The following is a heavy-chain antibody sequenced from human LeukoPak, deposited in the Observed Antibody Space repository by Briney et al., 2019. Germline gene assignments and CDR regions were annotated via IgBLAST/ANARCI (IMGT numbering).Heavy chain of an antibody. Sequence: SETLSLTCAVYGGSFSVYYWSWIRQPPGKGLEWIGEINHSGSTNYNPSLKSRVTISVDTSKSQFSLKLSSVTAADTAVYYCARTPYYYDSSGYDAFDIWGQGTMVTVSS. CDR2: INHSGST. CDR1: GGSFSVYY. J-gene: IGHJ3*02. CDR3: ARTPYYYDSSGYDAFDI. V-gene: IGHV4-34*01. D-gene: IGHD3-22*01.